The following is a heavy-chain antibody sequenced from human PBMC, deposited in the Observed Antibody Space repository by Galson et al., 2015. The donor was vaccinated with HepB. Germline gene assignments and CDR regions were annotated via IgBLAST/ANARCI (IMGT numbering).Heavy chain of an antibody. Sequence: TLSLTCAVYGGSFSSDYWTWIRQSPGKGLEWIGEIHHSGSSNYNPSLKGRVTISLDTSKNQFFLKLSSVTAADTAVYYCARSYCSGGSCYSHFDYWGQGTLVTVSS. CDR3: ARSYCSGGSCYSHFDY. CDR1: GGSFSSDY. CDR2: IHHSGSS. V-gene: IGHV4-34*01. D-gene: IGHD2-15*01. J-gene: IGHJ4*02.